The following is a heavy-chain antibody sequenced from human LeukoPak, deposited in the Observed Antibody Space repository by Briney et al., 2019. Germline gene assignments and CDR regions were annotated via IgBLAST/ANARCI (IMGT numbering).Heavy chain of an antibody. J-gene: IGHJ3*02. CDR1: GSTFSSYS. D-gene: IGHD1-26*01. CDR3: ARVGSGGTREDTFDI. CDR2: IGSSGSHI. Sequence: GGSLRLSCAASGSTFSSYSMNWVRQTPGKGLEWVSSIGSSGSHIYYADSVKGRFTISRDSAKNSLYLQMNSLRAEDTAVYYCARVGSGGTREDTFDIWGQGTMVTVSS. V-gene: IGHV3-21*01.